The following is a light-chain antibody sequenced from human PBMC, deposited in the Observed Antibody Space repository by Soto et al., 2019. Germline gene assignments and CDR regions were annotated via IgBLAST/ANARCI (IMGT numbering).Light chain of an antibody. CDR3: QQRSNWPRT. CDR1: QSVSSY. V-gene: IGKV3-11*01. J-gene: IGKJ2*01. Sequence: EIVLTQSPDTLSLSPGERATLSCRASQSVSSYLAWYQQKPGQAPRLLIYDASNRAPGIPTRFSGGGSGTDFTLTISSLEPEDFAVYYCQQRSNWPRTFGQGTKLEI. CDR2: DAS.